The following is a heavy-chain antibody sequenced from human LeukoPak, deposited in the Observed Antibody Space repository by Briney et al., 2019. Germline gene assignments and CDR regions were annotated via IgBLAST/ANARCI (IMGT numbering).Heavy chain of an antibody. J-gene: IGHJ4*02. Sequence: PGGSLRISCAASGFTFSDSYMSWIRQAPGKGLEYISYISSSGSTIYYADSVKGRFTLSRDNAKNSLSLEMNSLRAEDTAVYYCARGKYSFDYWGQGTLVTVSS. CDR2: ISSSGSTI. V-gene: IGHV3-11*01. CDR3: ARGKYSFDY. CDR1: GFTFSDSY.